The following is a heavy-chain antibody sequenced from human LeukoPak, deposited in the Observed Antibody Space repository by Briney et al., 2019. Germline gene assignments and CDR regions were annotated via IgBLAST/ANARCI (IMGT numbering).Heavy chain of an antibody. V-gene: IGHV4-59*01. D-gene: IGHD3-10*01. Sequence: SETLSLTCTVSGGSISSYYWSWIRQPPGKGLEWIGYIYYSGSTNYDPSLKSRVTISVDTSKNQFSLKLSSVTAADTAVYYCARLLNYYGSGSYYRIPYYFDYWGQGTLVTVSS. CDR1: GGSISSYY. CDR3: ARLLNYYGSGSYYRIPYYFDY. J-gene: IGHJ4*02. CDR2: IYYSGST.